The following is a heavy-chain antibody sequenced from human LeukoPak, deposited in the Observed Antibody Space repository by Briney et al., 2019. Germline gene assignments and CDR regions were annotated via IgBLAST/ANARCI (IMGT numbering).Heavy chain of an antibody. J-gene: IGHJ4*02. CDR2: ISSSRSYI. V-gene: IGHV3-21*01. CDR3: ARVFGFLEWLRPYYFDY. Sequence: GGSLRLSCAASGFTFSSYSMNSVRQAPGKGPEWVSSISSSRSYIYYAASVKGRFTISKDNAKNSLYLQMNSLRAEDTAVYSCARVFGFLEWLRPYYFDYWGQGTLVTVSS. D-gene: IGHD3-3*01. CDR1: GFTFSSYS.